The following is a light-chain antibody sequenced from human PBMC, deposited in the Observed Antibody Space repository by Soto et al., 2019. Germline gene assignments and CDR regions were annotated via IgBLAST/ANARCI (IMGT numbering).Light chain of an antibody. CDR1: SSDVGGYNY. Sequence: QSALTQPASVSGSPGQSITISCTGTSSDVGGYNYVSWYQQHPGKAPKLMIYEVSNRPSGVSNRFSGSKSGNTASLTISGLQAEDEADYYCSSYTSSSGHYVFGTGTKVTVL. V-gene: IGLV2-14*01. J-gene: IGLJ1*01. CDR3: SSYTSSSGHYV. CDR2: EVS.